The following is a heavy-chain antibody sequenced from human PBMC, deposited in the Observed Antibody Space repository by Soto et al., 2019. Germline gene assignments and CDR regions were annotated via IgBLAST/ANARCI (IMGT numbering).Heavy chain of an antibody. J-gene: IGHJ6*02. CDR1: GFTFSRYA. Sequence: PGGSLRLSFAASGFTFSRYAMSWVRQAPGKGLEWVSAISGSGGSTYYADSVKGRFTISRDNSKNTLYLQMNSLRAEDTAVYYCALVLRFLEWLRYGMDVWGQGTTVTVSS. CDR3: ALVLRFLEWLRYGMDV. D-gene: IGHD3-3*01. V-gene: IGHV3-23*01. CDR2: ISGSGGST.